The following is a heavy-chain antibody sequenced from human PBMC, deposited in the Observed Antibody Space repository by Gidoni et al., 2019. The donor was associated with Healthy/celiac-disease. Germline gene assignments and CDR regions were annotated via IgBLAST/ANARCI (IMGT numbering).Heavy chain of an antibody. CDR1: GGSFSGYY. Sequence: QVQLQQWGAGLLKPSETLSLTCAVYGGSFSGYYWSWIRQPPGKGLELIGEINHSGSTNYNPSLKSRVTISVDTSKNQFSLKLSSVTAADTAVYYCARGLWNYDYVWGSYRMEYYFDYWGQGTLVTVSS. CDR2: INHSGST. J-gene: IGHJ4*02. D-gene: IGHD3-16*02. V-gene: IGHV4-34*01. CDR3: ARGLWNYDYVWGSYRMEYYFDY.